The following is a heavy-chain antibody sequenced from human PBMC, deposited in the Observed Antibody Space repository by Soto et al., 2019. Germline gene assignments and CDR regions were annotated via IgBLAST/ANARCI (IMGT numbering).Heavy chain of an antibody. CDR1: GGSISSGGYY. CDR2: IYYSGST. V-gene: IGHV4-31*03. J-gene: IGHJ4*02. Sequence: QVQLQESGPGLVKPSQTLSLTCTVSGGSISSGGYYWSWIRQHPGKGLEWIGYIYYSGSTYYNPSLMSRVTISVDTSKNQFSLKLSSVTAADTAVYYCARLPGGWVYSPTIVDYWGQGTLVTVSS. D-gene: IGHD2-21*01. CDR3: ARLPGGWVYSPTIVDY.